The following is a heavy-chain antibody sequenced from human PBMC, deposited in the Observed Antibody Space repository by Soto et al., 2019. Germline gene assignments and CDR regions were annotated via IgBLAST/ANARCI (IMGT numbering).Heavy chain of an antibody. V-gene: IGHV3-15*07. CDR3: TTRRGYSYGYLDY. CDR1: GFTFSNAW. D-gene: IGHD5-18*01. CDR2: IKSKTDGGTT. Sequence: GGSLRLSCAASGFTFSNAWMNWVRQAPGKGLEWVGRIKSKTDGGTTDYAAPVKGRFTISRDDSKNTLYLQMNSLKTEDTAVYYCTTRRGYSYGYLDYWGQGTLVTVSS. J-gene: IGHJ4*02.